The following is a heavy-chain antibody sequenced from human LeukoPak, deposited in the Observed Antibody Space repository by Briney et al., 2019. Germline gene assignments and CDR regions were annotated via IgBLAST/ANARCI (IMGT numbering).Heavy chain of an antibody. D-gene: IGHD6-19*01. Sequence: SVTLSLTCTVSGGSISSSSYYWGWIRQPPGKGLEWTGYIYYSGSTNYNPSLKSRVTISVDTSKNQFSLKLSSVTAADTAIYYCARAVSGRFDYWGQGTLVTVSS. CDR1: GGSISSSSYY. CDR2: IYYSGST. J-gene: IGHJ4*02. V-gene: IGHV4-61*05. CDR3: ARAVSGRFDY.